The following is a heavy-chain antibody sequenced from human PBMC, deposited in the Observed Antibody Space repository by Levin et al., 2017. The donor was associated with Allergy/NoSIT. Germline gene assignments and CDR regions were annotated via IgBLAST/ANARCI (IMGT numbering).Heavy chain of an antibody. Sequence: PGGSLRLSCSASGFTFSSYWMHWVRQAPGKGLVWVSRINSDGSSTSYADSVKGRFTISRDNAKNTVYLQMNSLRDEDTAVYYCARYGDHYCDYWGQGTLVTVSS. CDR3: ARYGDHYCDY. J-gene: IGHJ4*02. D-gene: IGHD4-17*01. CDR1: GFTFSSYW. CDR2: INSDGSST. V-gene: IGHV3-74*01.